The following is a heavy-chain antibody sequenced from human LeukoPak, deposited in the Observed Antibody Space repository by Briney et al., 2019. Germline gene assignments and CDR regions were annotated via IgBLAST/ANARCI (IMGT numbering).Heavy chain of an antibody. D-gene: IGHD3-10*02. Sequence: GGSLRLSCAASGFTFSSYAMSWVRQAPGKGLEWVSAISGSGGSTYYADSVKGRLTISRDNSKNTLYLQMNSLRAEDTAVYYCAKPAVRGVIYDQFDYWGQGTLVTVSS. CDR3: AKPAVRGVIYDQFDY. CDR1: GFTFSSYA. J-gene: IGHJ4*02. CDR2: ISGSGGST. V-gene: IGHV3-23*01.